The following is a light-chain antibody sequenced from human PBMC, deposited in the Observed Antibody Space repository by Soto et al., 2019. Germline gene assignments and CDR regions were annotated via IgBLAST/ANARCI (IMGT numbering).Light chain of an antibody. CDR1: QGISTY. CDR2: AAS. V-gene: IGKV1-39*01. J-gene: IGKJ1*01. Sequence: DIQMTQSPSSLSASVGDRVTITCRASQGISTYLNWYQQKPGKAPKLLIYAASSLQSGVPLRFSGSGSETDFTLTISSLQPEDFATYSCQQSYSTTWTFGQGTQVEIK. CDR3: QQSYSTTWT.